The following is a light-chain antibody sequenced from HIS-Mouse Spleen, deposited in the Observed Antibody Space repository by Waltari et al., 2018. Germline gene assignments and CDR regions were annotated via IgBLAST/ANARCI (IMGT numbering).Light chain of an antibody. Sequence: EIVLTQSPATLSLSPGERATLSCRTSQSVSSYLAWYQQNPGQAPRLLIYDAPNRATGIPARFSGSGSGTDFTLTISSLEPEDFAVYYCQQRSNWPTFGGGTKVEIK. CDR1: QSVSSY. J-gene: IGKJ4*01. CDR3: QQRSNWPT. CDR2: DAP. V-gene: IGKV3-11*01.